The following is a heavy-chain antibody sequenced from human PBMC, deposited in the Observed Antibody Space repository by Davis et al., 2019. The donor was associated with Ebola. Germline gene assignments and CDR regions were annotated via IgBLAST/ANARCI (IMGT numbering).Heavy chain of an antibody. CDR3: ARQGGWQWLTDAFDI. J-gene: IGHJ3*02. CDR2: INPSGGST. Sequence: ASVKVSCKASGYTFTSYYMHWVRQAPGQGLEWMGIINPSGGSTSYAQKFQGRVTMTRDTSTSTVYMELSSLRSEDTAVYYCARQGGWQWLTDAFDIWGQGTMVTVSS. CDR1: GYTFTSYY. V-gene: IGHV1-46*01. D-gene: IGHD6-19*01.